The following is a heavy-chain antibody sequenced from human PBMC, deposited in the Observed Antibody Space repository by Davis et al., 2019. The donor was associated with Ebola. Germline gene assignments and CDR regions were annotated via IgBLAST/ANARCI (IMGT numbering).Heavy chain of an antibody. Sequence: GGSLRLSCAASGFTFSPYSMNWVRQAPGKGLEWVSYITSASTTIHYADSVKGRFTISRDNSKNTLYLQMSSLRAEDTAVYHCAKAFVYGMDVWGQGTTVTVSS. CDR1: GFTFSPYS. CDR3: AKAFVYGMDV. J-gene: IGHJ6*02. D-gene: IGHD3-16*01. CDR2: ITSASTTI. V-gene: IGHV3-48*01.